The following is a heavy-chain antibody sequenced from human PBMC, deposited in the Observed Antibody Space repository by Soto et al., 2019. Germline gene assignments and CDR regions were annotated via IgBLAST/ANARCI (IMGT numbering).Heavy chain of an antibody. Sequence: EVQLLESGGGLVQPGGSLRLSCAASGFTFSSYAMSWVRQAPGKGLEWVSAISGGISSTYYADSVKGRFTISRDNSKETLYLQMHSLRAEDTAVYYCATEKWATAGTPTLDYWGQGTLVTVSS. D-gene: IGHD6-13*01. CDR3: ATEKWATAGTPTLDY. V-gene: IGHV3-23*01. CDR1: GFTFSSYA. J-gene: IGHJ4*02. CDR2: ISGGISST.